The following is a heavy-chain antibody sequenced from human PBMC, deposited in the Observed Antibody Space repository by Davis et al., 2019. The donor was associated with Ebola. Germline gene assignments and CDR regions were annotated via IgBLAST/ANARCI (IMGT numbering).Heavy chain of an antibody. CDR3: ARDPGQAPGTAMVNLDYYMDV. CDR2: INAGNGNT. V-gene: IGHV1-3*01. J-gene: IGHJ6*03. Sequence: ASVKVSCKASGYTFTSYAMHWVRQAPGQRLEWMGWINAGNGNTKYSQKFQGRVTITRDTSASTAYMELSSLRSEDTAVYYCARDPGQAPGTAMVNLDYYMDVWGKGTTVTVSS. CDR1: GYTFTSYA. D-gene: IGHD5-18*01.